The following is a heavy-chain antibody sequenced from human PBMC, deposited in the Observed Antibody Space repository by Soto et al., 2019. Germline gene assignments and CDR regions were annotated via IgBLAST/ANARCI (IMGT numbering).Heavy chain of an antibody. CDR2: ISSSSSYI. V-gene: IGHV3-21*01. Sequence: EVQLVESGGGLVKPGGSLRLSCAASGFTFSSYSMNWVRQAPGKGLEWVSSISSSSSYICYADSVKGRFTISRDNAKNSLYLQMNSLRAEDTAVYYCARGLVNYYYYYMDVWGKGTTVTVSS. J-gene: IGHJ6*03. D-gene: IGHD3-16*01. CDR1: GFTFSSYS. CDR3: ARGLVNYYYYYMDV.